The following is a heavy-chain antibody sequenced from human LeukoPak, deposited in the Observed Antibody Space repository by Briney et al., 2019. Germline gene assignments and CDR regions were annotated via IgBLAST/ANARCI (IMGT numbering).Heavy chain of an antibody. CDR1: GFTFSSYA. CDR3: ARVRGLTMVRGVIIYGSMDV. CDR2: ISSSSSYI. J-gene: IGHJ6*02. V-gene: IGHV3-21*01. D-gene: IGHD3-10*01. Sequence: GGSLRLSCAASGFTFSSYAMSWVRQAPGKGLEWVSSISSSSSYIYYADSVKGRFTISRDNAKNSLYLQMNSLRAEDTAVYYCARVRGLTMVRGVIIYGSMDVWGQGTTVTVSS.